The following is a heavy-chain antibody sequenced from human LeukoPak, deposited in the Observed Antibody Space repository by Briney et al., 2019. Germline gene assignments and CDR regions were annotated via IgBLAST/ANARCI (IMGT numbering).Heavy chain of an antibody. CDR1: GGSISSSSYY. J-gene: IGHJ4*02. CDR2: IYYSGST. V-gene: IGHV4-39*01. D-gene: IGHD6-13*01. CDR3: ARHQGRQLADY. Sequence: PSETLSLTCTVSGGSISSSSYYWGWIRQPPGKGLEWIGNIYYSGSTYYNPSLKSRVTISVDTSKNQFSLKLSSVTAADTAVYYCARHQGRQLADYWGQGTLVTFSS.